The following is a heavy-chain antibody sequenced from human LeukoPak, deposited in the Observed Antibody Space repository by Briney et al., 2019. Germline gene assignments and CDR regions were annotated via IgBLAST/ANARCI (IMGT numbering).Heavy chain of an antibody. J-gene: IGHJ6*04. Sequence: QAGGSLRLSCAASGFTFDDYAMHWVRQAPGKGLEWVSGISWNSGSIGYADSVKGRFAISRDNAKNSLYLQMNSLRAEDMALYYCAKGDYGDYVVGQPGGVWGKGTTVTVSS. V-gene: IGHV3-9*03. CDR3: AKGDYGDYVVGQPGGV. CDR2: ISWNSGSI. D-gene: IGHD4-17*01. CDR1: GFTFDDYA.